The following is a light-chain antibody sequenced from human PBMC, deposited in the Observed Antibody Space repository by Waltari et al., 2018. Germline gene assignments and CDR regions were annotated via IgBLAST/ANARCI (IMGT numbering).Light chain of an antibody. CDR2: WSS. CDR1: QSVLYRSNNKHS. J-gene: IGKJ4*01. V-gene: IGKV4-1*01. Sequence: DIVMTKSPDPLAVSLGERATINCKSSQSVLYRSNNKHSVAWYQQKPGQSPKLLIYWSSTRESGVPDRFSGGGSGTDFTLTISSLQADDVAIYYCQQYYSLPTFGGGTKVEI. CDR3: QQYYSLPT.